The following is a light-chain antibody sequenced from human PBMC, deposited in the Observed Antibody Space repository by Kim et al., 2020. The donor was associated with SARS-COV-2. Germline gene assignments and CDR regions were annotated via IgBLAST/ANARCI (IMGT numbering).Light chain of an antibody. CDR2: ENN. J-gene: IGLJ2*01. CDR3: AAWDDSLSGKV. V-gene: IGLV1-47*01. CDR1: SSNIGSNY. Sequence: QSVLTQPPSASGTPGQRVTISCSGSSSNIGSNYVAWYQQLPGTAPRLLIYENNQRPSGVPYRFSGSKSGTSASLAISGLRSEDEADYYCAAWDDSLSGKVFGGGTQLTVL.